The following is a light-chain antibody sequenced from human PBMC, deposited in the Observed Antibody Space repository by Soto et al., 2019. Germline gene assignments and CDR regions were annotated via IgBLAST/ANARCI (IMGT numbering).Light chain of an antibody. V-gene: IGKV3-20*01. J-gene: IGKJ4*01. CDR1: QSVSSSY. CDR2: GAS. Sequence: EIVLTQSPVTLSLSPAERATLSCRASQSVSSSYLDWYQQKPGQAPRLLIYGASSRANGIPDRFSGSGSGTDFTLTISRLEPEDFAVYYCQQYGSSPLTFGGGTKVDI. CDR3: QQYGSSPLT.